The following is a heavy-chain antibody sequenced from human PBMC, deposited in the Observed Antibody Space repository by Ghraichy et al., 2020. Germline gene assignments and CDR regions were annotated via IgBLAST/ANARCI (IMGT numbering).Heavy chain of an antibody. CDR1: GFTFSSYA. V-gene: IGHV3-23*01. J-gene: IGHJ4*02. D-gene: IGHD6-13*01. CDR3: ARRGQQRGYFDY. Sequence: LSLTCAASGFTFSSYAMSWVRQAPGKGLEWVSAIVESGGSTYYADSVKGRFTISRDNSKNTLDLQMNSLRVEDTAVYYCARRGQQRGYFDYWGQGTLVTVSS. CDR2: IVESGGST.